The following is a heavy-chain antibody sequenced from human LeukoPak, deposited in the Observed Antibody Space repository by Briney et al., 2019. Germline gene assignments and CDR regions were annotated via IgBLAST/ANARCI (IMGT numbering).Heavy chain of an antibody. CDR3: ARQYSTALGYYYYYYMDV. CDR1: GYTFTSYG. CDR2: IIPIFGTA. V-gene: IGHV1-69*13. Sequence: ASVKVSCKASGYTFTSYGISWVRQAPGQGLEWMGGIIPIFGTANYAQKFQGRVTITADESTSTAYMELRSLRSDDTAVYYCARQYSTALGYYYYYYMDVWGKGTTVTVSS. D-gene: IGHD6-6*01. J-gene: IGHJ6*03.